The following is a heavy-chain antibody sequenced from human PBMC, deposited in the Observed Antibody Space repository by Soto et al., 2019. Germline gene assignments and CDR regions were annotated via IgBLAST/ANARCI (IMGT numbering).Heavy chain of an antibody. D-gene: IGHD2-21*02. CDR1: GFTFSSYA. V-gene: IGHV3-30-3*01. J-gene: IGHJ4*02. CDR2: ISYDGSNK. Sequence: QVQLVESGGGVVQPGRSLRLSCAASGFTFSSYAMHWVRQAPGKGLEWVAVISYDGSNKYYADSVKCRFTISRDNSKNTLYLKMNSLRAEDTAVYYCARTYCGGDCYSGLFDYWGQGTLVTVSS. CDR3: ARTYCGGDCYSGLFDY.